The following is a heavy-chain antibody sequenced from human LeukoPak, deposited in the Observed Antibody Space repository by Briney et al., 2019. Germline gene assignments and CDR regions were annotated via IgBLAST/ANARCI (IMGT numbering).Heavy chain of an antibody. D-gene: IGHD3-9*01. CDR2: IIGSGRTT. CDR3: VKEGYDILTGSHYFDY. V-gene: IGHV3-23*01. J-gene: IGHJ4*02. CDR1: GFTFRSFA. Sequence: GGSLRLSCAASGFTFRSFAMSWVRQAPGKGLEWVSGIIGSGRTTFYADSVKRRFTISRDNSKNTLYLQMNSLRAEDTAVYYCVKEGYDILTGSHYFDYWGQGTLVTVSS.